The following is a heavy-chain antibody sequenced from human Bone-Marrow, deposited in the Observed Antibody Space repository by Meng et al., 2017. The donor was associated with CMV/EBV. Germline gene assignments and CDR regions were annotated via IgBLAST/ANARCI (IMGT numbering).Heavy chain of an antibody. CDR2: INPNSGGT. V-gene: IGHV1-2*02. CDR1: GYTFTGYY. Sequence: ASVKVSCKASGYTFTGYYMHWVRQAPGQGLEWMGWINPNSGGTNYAQKFQGRVTMTRDTSISTAYMELSRLRSDDTAVYYCGRYSGNYYAFDIWGQGTMVTVSS. J-gene: IGHJ3*02. D-gene: IGHD1-26*01. CDR3: GRYSGNYYAFDI.